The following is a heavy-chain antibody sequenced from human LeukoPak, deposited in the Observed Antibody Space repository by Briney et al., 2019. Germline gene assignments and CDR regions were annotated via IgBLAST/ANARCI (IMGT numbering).Heavy chain of an antibody. J-gene: IGHJ6*03. D-gene: IGHD2-2*01. CDR3: ARDPCCSSSTCQTCYYYYMDV. CDR2: ISSSPSSI. CDR1: GFAFSGYS. Sequence: GGSLRLSCAASGFAFSGYSMVWVRQAPGKGLEWVSYISSSPSSIYYADSVKGRFTISRDNAKNSLYLQINSLRAEDTAVYYCARDPCCSSSTCQTCYYYYMDVWGKGTTVTVSS. V-gene: IGHV3-48*01.